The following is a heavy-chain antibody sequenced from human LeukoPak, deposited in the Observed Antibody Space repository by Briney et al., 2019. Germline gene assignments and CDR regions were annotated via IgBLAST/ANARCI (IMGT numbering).Heavy chain of an antibody. CDR3: AKPISGGLAVTADWFHP. V-gene: IGHV3-23*01. CDR1: GFAFSVYA. Sequence: GGSLRLSCTASGFAFSVYAVSWLRQPPGKGLEWVSTINANSGTTSYAASVRGRFTISRDNSKNTLYLQLNTLRADDTATYYCAKPISGGLAVTADWFHPWGQGTLVVVSS. J-gene: IGHJ5*01. CDR2: INANSGTT. D-gene: IGHD6-19*01.